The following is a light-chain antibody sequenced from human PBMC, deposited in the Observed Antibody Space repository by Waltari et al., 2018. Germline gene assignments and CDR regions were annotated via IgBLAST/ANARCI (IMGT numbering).Light chain of an antibody. CDR1: QSVSSSY. J-gene: IGKJ4*01. CDR2: GAS. CDR3: QQDYNLPT. Sequence: EIVMTQSPATLSLSPGERATLSCRASQSVSSSYLSWYQQKPGQAPRLLIYGASTSATGIPARFSGSGTGTDFTLTISSLQPEDFAVYYCQQDYNLPTFGGGTKVEIK. V-gene: IGKV3D-7*01.